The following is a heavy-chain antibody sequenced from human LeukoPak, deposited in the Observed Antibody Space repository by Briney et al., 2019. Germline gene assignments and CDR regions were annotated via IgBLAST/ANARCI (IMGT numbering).Heavy chain of an antibody. D-gene: IGHD3-3*01. Sequence: GGSLRLSCAASGFTFSSYWMHWVRQAPGKGLVWVSRISTDGTYTEYADSVKGRFTISRDNSKNTLYLQMNSLRAEDTAVYYCAKDSPSFLEWLSPPFDYWGQGTLVTVSS. CDR2: ISTDGTYT. CDR3: AKDSPSFLEWLSPPFDY. J-gene: IGHJ4*02. V-gene: IGHV3-74*03. CDR1: GFTFSSYW.